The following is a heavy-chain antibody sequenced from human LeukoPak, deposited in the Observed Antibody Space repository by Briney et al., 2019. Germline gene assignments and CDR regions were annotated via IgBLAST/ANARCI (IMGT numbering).Heavy chain of an antibody. CDR2: INPNSGGT. V-gene: IGHV1-2*06. D-gene: IGHD1-7*01. Sequence: ASVKVSCKASGYTFTGYYMHWVRQAPGQGLEWMGRINPNSGGTNYAQKFQGRVTMTRDTSISTAYMELSRLRSDDTAVYYCARSSITGTTSGYVSYYCYMDVWGKGTTVTVSS. CDR3: ARSSITGTTSGYVSYYCYMDV. CDR1: GYTFTGYY. J-gene: IGHJ6*03.